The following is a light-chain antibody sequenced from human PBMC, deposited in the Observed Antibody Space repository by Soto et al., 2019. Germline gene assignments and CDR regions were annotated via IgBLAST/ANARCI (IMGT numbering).Light chain of an antibody. V-gene: IGKV1-39*01. J-gene: IGKJ1*01. Sequence: DIQMTQSPSSLSASVGDRVTITCRASQSISSYLNWYQQKPGKAPKLLIYAASSLQSGVPSRFSGSVSGTDFTLTISSLQPEDFATYYCQQSYSTPPTSGPGTNVEIK. CDR3: QQSYSTPPT. CDR1: QSISSY. CDR2: AAS.